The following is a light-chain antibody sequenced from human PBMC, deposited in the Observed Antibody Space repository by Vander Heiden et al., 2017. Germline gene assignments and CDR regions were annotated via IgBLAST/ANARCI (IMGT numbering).Light chain of an antibody. CDR1: QSVSSSS. V-gene: IGKV3-20*01. CDR2: GAS. CDR3: QQYDRSLRT. J-gene: IGKJ1*01. Sequence: EIVLTQSPGTLSLSPGERANLSCRASQSVSSSSLAWHQQKPGQAPRLLIYGASSRATGIPDRFSGSGSGTDFTLTISRLEPEDFAVYYCQQYDRSLRTFGQGTKVEI.